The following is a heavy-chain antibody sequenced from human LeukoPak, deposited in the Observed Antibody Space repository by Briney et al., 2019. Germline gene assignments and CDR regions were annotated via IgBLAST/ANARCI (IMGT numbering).Heavy chain of an antibody. D-gene: IGHD1-1*01. CDR3: ASTTGYYFDY. Sequence: SVKVSCKASGGTFSRYAFSWVRQAPGQGLEWMGRIIPILGIVKYAQKFQGRVTITADKSTSTAYMELSSLRSEDTAVYYCASTTGYYFDYWGQGTLVTVSS. J-gene: IGHJ4*02. CDR2: IIPILGIV. V-gene: IGHV1-69*04. CDR1: GGTFSRYA.